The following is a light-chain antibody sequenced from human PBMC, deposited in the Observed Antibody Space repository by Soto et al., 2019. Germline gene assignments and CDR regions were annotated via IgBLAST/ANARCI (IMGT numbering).Light chain of an antibody. J-gene: IGLJ1*01. Sequence: QSALTQPASVSGSPGQSIAISCTGTSSDVGGYNYVSWYQQHPGKAPKLLLSEVSNRPSGVSDRFSGSKSGNTASLTISGLQTQEEADYYCSSFTSAYTFVFGTGTKVTVL. CDR1: SSDVGGYNY. CDR3: SSFTSAYTFV. CDR2: EVS. V-gene: IGLV2-14*01.